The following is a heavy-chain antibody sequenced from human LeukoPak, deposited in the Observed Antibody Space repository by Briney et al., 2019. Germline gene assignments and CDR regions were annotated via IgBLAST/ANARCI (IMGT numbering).Heavy chain of an antibody. D-gene: IGHD1-26*01. V-gene: IGHV3-7*03. CDR3: ATDSGEWELQGDY. J-gene: IGHJ4*02. Sequence: GGSLRLSCAASGFTFSSYWMSWVRQAPGKGLGWVANIKQDGSEKYYVDSVKGRFTISRDNAKNSLYLQMNSLRAEDTAVYYCATDSGEWELQGDYWGQGTLVTVSS. CDR2: IKQDGSEK. CDR1: GFTFSSYW.